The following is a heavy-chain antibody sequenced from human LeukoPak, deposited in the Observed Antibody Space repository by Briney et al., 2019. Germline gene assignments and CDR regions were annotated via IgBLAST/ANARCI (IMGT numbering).Heavy chain of an antibody. CDR2: ISGSGGST. Sequence: GGSLRLSCAASGFTFSSYAMSWVRQAPGKGLEWVSAISGSGGSTYYADSVKGRFTISRDNSKNTLYLQMNSLRAEDTAVYYCAKWSSPHDYEGILDYWGQGTLVTVSS. V-gene: IGHV3-23*01. J-gene: IGHJ4*02. D-gene: IGHD4-17*01. CDR1: GFTFSSYA. CDR3: AKWSSPHDYEGILDY.